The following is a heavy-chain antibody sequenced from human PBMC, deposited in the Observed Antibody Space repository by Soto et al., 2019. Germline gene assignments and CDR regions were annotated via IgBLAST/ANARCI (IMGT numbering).Heavy chain of an antibody. D-gene: IGHD2-2*01. V-gene: IGHV3-30-3*01. Sequence: GGSLRLSCAASGFTFSNYVMHWVRQAPGKGLEWVALISSDGINQYYTNSVKGRFTISRDNSKSTLYMQMNSLKTEDTAVYYCTRARAGVPAAMDYYYYYGMDVWGQGTTVTVS. CDR3: TRARAGVPAAMDYYYYYGMDV. J-gene: IGHJ6*02. CDR2: ISSDGINQ. CDR1: GFTFSNYV.